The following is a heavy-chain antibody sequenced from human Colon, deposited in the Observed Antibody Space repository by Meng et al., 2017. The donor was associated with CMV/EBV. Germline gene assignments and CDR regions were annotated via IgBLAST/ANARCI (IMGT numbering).Heavy chain of an antibody. CDR1: GFTFNNYA. CDR3: AKELNKGFDH. D-gene: IGHD1/OR15-1a*01. CDR2: INTNGAYT. V-gene: IGHV3-23*04. Sequence: EVQLVESGGGLLQPGGSLRLSCAASGFTFNNYAMSWVRQAPGRGLEWVSSINTNGAYTYYADSVKGRFTISRDNSENTVYLQMNSLRAEDTAVYYRAKELNKGFDHWGQGALVTVSS. J-gene: IGHJ4*02.